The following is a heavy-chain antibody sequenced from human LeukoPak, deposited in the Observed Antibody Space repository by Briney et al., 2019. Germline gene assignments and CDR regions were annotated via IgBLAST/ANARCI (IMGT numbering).Heavy chain of an antibody. CDR1: GFTFSSYG. D-gene: IGHD3-3*01. CDR2: ISYDGSNK. J-gene: IGHJ4*02. CDR3: ASPSWSGYYYYFDY. Sequence: GGSLRLSCTASGFTFSSYGMHWVRQAPGKGLEWVAVISYDGSNKYYADSVKGRFTISRDNSKNTLYLQMNSLRAEDTAVYYCASPSWSGYYYYFDYWGQGTLVTVSS. V-gene: IGHV3-30*03.